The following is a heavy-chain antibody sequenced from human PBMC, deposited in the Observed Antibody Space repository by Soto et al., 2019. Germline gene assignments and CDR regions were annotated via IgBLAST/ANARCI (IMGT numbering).Heavy chain of an antibody. D-gene: IGHD2-15*01. CDR2: MNPNSGNT. CDR3: ARDVVVVAATQYYFDY. J-gene: IGHJ4*02. CDR1: GYTFTSYD. Sequence: ASVKVSCKASGYTFTSYDINWVRQATGQGLEWMGWMNPNSGNTGYAQKFQGRVTMTRNTSISTAYMELSSLRSEDTAVYYCARDVVVVAATQYYFDYWGQGTLVTVSS. V-gene: IGHV1-8*01.